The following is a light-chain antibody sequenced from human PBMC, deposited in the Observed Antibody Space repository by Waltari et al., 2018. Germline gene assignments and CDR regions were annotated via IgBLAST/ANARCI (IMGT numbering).Light chain of an antibody. Sequence: QSVLTQPPSAYGTPGQRVTISCSGSSSNIGSNTVNWFQQLPGTAPKVLIYSNNQRPSGVPDRFSDSKSGTSASLAISGLQSEDEADYYCAAWDDSLNGWVFGGGTKLTVL. CDR2: SNN. CDR3: AAWDDSLNGWV. CDR1: SSNIGSNT. V-gene: IGLV1-44*01. J-gene: IGLJ3*02.